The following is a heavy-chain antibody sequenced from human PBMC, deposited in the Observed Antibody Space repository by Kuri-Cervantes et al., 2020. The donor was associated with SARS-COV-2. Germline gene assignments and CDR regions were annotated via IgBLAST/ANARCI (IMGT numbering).Heavy chain of an antibody. D-gene: IGHD2-2*01. J-gene: IGHJ4*02. CDR3: ARAPVRDIVVVPAYY. Sequence: ASVKVSCRVSGYTLTELSMHWVRQAPGKGLEWMGGFDPEDGETIYAQKFQGRVTMTTDTSTSTAYMELRSLRSDDTAVYYCARAPVRDIVVVPAYYWGQGTLVTVAS. CDR2: FDPEDGET. CDR1: GYTLTELS. V-gene: IGHV1-24*01.